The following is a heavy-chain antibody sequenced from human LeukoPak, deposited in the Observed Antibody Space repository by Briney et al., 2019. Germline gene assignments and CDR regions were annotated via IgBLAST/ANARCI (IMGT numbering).Heavy chain of an antibody. CDR2: ISGSGGST. CDR3: AKDLGYDSSGYSDY. J-gene: IGHJ4*02. Sequence: GGSLRLSCAASGFTFSIYAMSWVRQAPGKGLEWVSAISGSGGSTYYADSVKGRFTISRDNSKNTLYLQMNSLRAEDTAVYYCAKDLGYDSSGYSDYWGQGTLVTVSS. V-gene: IGHV3-23*01. D-gene: IGHD3-22*01. CDR1: GFTFSIYA.